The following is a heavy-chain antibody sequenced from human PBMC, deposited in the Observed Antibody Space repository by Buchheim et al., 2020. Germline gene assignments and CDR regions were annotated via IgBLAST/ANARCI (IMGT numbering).Heavy chain of an antibody. V-gene: IGHV4-39*07. CDR2: IYYSGST. CDR3: ARKTAAGTKFLGPLDY. CDR1: GGSISSSSYY. J-gene: IGHJ4*02. D-gene: IGHD6-13*01. Sequence: QLQLQESGPGLVKPSETLSLTCTVSGGSISSSSYYWGWIRQPPGKGLEWIGSIYYSGSTYYNPSLKSRVTISVDTSKNQFSLKLSSVTAADTAVYYCARKTAAGTKFLGPLDYWGQGTL.